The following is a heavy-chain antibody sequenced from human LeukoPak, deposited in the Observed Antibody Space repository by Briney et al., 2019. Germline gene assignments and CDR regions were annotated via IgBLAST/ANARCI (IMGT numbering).Heavy chain of an antibody. CDR3: ARDACSSTSCYNDY. D-gene: IGHD2-2*02. J-gene: IGHJ4*02. Sequence: SETLSLTCAVYGGSFSGYYWSWIRQPPGKGLEWIGEINHSGSTNYNPSLKSRVTISVDTSKNQFSLKLSSVTAADTAVYYCARDACSSTSCYNDYWGQGTLVTVSS. V-gene: IGHV4-34*01. CDR1: GGSFSGYY. CDR2: INHSGST.